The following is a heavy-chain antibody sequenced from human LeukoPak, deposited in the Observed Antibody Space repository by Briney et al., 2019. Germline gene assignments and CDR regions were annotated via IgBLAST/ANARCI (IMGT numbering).Heavy chain of an antibody. J-gene: IGHJ4*02. CDR1: GFIFSNYA. D-gene: IGHD3-22*01. CDR3: ARDPLYYDMSGDY. V-gene: IGHV3-64*01. CDR2: ISNNGGST. Sequence: GSLRLSCAASGFIFSNYAMHWVRQSPGKGLEYVSGISNNGGSTYYANSVKGRFTISRDNSMNTVYLQMGSLRPEDMAVYYCARDPLYYDMSGDYWGQGTLVAVSA.